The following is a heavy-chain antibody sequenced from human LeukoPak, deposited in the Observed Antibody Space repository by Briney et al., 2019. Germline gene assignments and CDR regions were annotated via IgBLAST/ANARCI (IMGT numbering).Heavy chain of an antibody. CDR1: GGTFSSYA. J-gene: IGHJ6*03. CDR2: IIPIFGTA. V-gene: IGHV1-69*01. D-gene: IGHD3-16*01. CDR3: ARVFGYYYFYMDA. Sequence: ASVKVSCKASGGTFSSYAISWVRQAPGQGLEWMGGIIPIFGTANYAQKFQGRVTITADESTSTAYMELSSLRSEDTAVYYCARVFGYYYFYMDAWGKGTTVIVSS.